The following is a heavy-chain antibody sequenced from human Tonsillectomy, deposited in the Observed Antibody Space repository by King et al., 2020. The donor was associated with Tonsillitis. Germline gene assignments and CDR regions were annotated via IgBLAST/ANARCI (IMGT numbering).Heavy chain of an antibody. V-gene: IGHV1-69*12. CDR2: IIPIFGTG. CDR3: ARDHSEAYFDY. J-gene: IGHJ4*02. CDR1: GGTFGSYA. Sequence: VQLVQSGAEVKKPGSSVKASCKASGGTFGSYAISWVRQAPGQGLEWMGGIIPIFGTGNYAQKFQGRVTITADASTSTAYMEVSSLRSEDTAVYYCARDHSEAYFDYWGQGTLVTVSS. D-gene: IGHD3-10*01.